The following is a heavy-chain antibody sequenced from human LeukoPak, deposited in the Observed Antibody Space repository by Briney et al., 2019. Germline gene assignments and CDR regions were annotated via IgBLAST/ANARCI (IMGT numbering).Heavy chain of an antibody. CDR1: GYTFTCYY. Sequence: ASVTVSFKSSGYTFTCYYMHWVRQAPGQGLDWMGWINPNSGGTNYAQKFQGRVTMTRDTSISTAYMELSRLRSDDTAVYYCARRKLQGGLDPWGQGTLVTVSS. J-gene: IGHJ5*02. CDR2: INPNSGGT. V-gene: IGHV1-2*02. CDR3: ARRKLQGGLDP. D-gene: IGHD6-6*01.